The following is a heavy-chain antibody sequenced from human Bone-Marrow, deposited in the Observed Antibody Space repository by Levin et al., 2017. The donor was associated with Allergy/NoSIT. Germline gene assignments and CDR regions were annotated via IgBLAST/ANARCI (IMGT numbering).Heavy chain of an antibody. CDR2: IWHDGSKK. D-gene: IGHD2-15*01. J-gene: IGHJ4*02. CDR3: ARDFCDGGTCYDY. Sequence: GESLKISCAASGFTFRTYGFHWVRQTPSKGLEWVAVIWHDGSKKYYADSVEGRFTISRDDFKSTLYLQMNNLRADDTAVYYCARDFCDGGTCYDYWGQGTPVTVSS. CDR1: GFTFRTYG. V-gene: IGHV3-33*01.